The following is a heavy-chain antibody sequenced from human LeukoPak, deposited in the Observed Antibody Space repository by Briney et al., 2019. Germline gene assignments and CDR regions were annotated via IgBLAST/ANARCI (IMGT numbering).Heavy chain of an antibody. CDR2: ISYDGSNK. CDR3: ARGHDFFDY. D-gene: IGHD3/OR15-3a*01. CDR1: GFTFSSYA. V-gene: IGHV3-30-3*01. Sequence: GGSLRLSCAASGFTFSSYAMHWVRRAPGKGLEWVAVISYDGSNKYYADSVKGRFTISRDNSKNTLYLQMNSLRAEDTAVYYCARGHDFFDYWGQGTLVTVSS. J-gene: IGHJ4*02.